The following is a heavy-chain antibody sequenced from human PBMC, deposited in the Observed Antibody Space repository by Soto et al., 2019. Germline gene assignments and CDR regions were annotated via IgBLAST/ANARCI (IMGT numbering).Heavy chain of an antibody. J-gene: IGHJ6*02. CDR3: ARLSVAAADHYGMDV. CDR1: GYSFTSYW. V-gene: IGHV5-51*01. D-gene: IGHD6-13*01. Sequence: PGESLKISCKGSGYSFTSYWIGWVRQMPGKGLEWMGIIYPGDSDTRYSPSFQGQVTISADKSISTAYLQWSSLKASGTAMYYCARLSVAAADHYGMDVWGQGTTVTVSS. CDR2: IYPGDSDT.